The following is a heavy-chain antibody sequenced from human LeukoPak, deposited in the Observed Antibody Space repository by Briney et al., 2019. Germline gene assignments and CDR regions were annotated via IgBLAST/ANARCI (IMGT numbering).Heavy chain of an antibody. J-gene: IGHJ4*02. Sequence: GGSLRLSCAASGFTFSSYSMNWVRRAPGKGLEWVSSISSSSSYIYYADSVKGRFTISRDNAKNSLYLQMNSLRAEDTAVYYCARTVAGTRSPFDYWGQGTLVTVSS. CDR2: ISSSSSYI. CDR1: GFTFSSYS. CDR3: ARTVAGTRSPFDY. V-gene: IGHV3-21*01. D-gene: IGHD6-19*01.